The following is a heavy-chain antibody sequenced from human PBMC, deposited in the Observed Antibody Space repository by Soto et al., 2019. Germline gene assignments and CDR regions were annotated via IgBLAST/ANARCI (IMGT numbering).Heavy chain of an antibody. J-gene: IGHJ6*02. Sequence: GGSLRLSCTASGFSVSANYINWVRQPPGEALNWLSVIFKNGVTHYANSVRGGFTVSRDDSKNTVFLDMDSLRAEDTAIYYCARFDYGDYYYYGLDLWGQGTTVTVSS. CDR1: GFSVSANY. D-gene: IGHD4-17*01. CDR2: IFKNGVT. V-gene: IGHV3-53*01. CDR3: ARFDYGDYYYYGLDL.